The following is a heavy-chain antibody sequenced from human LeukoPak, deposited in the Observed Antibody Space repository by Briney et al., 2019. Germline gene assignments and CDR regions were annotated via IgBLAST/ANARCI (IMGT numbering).Heavy chain of an antibody. Sequence: SETLSLTCTVSGGPIRSYYGSWIRQPPGKGLEGIGEIKHSGSTNYNPSLKSRVTISVDTSKNQFSLKLSSVTAAAAAVYYCARENYYDSSGYYAPQGLFDYWGQGTLVTVSS. CDR2: IKHSGST. CDR1: GGPIRSYY. V-gene: IGHV4-59*12. D-gene: IGHD3-22*01. J-gene: IGHJ4*02. CDR3: ARENYYDSSGYYAPQGLFDY.